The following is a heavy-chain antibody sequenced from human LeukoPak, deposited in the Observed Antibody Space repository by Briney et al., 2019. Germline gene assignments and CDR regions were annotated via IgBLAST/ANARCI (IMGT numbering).Heavy chain of an antibody. CDR3: ARDSGWLRYHD. D-gene: IGHD5-12*01. J-gene: IGHJ4*02. CDR2: ISSNGGST. Sequence: PPGGSLRLSCAASGFTFSSYAMHWVRQAPGKGLEYVSAISSNGGSTYYANSVKGRFTISRDNSKNTLYLQMDSLRAEDTALYYCARDSGWLRYHDWGQGALVTVSS. CDR1: GFTFSSYA. V-gene: IGHV3-64*01.